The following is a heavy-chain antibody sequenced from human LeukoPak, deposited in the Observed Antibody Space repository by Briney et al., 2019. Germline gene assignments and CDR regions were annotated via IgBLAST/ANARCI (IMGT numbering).Heavy chain of an antibody. J-gene: IGHJ3*02. CDR2: ISWNSGSI. V-gene: IGHV3-9*01. Sequence: PGGSLRLSCAASGFTFDDCAMHWARQAPGKGLEWVSGISWNSGSIGYADSVKGRFTISRDNAKNSLYLQMNSLRAEDTALYYCAKSPVVVITRGAFDIWGQGTMVTVSS. CDR1: GFTFDDCA. CDR3: AKSPVVVITRGAFDI. D-gene: IGHD3-22*01.